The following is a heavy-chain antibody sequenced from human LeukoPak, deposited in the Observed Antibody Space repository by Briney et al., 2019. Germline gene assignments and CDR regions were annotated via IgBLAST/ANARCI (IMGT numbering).Heavy chain of an antibody. J-gene: IGHJ1*01. V-gene: IGHV3-48*04. CDR2: ISSSSSTI. CDR3: ASPQRYYDSSGYRAEYFQH. CDR1: GFTFSSYS. Sequence: GGSLRLSCAASGFTFSSYSMTWVRQAPGKGLEWVSYISSSSSTIYYADSVKGRFTISRDNAKNSLYLQMNSLRAEDTAVYYCASPQRYYDSSGYRAEYFQHWGQGTLVTVSS. D-gene: IGHD3-22*01.